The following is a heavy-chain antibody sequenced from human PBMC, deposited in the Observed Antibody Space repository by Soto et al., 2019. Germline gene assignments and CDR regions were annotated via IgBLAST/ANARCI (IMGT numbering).Heavy chain of an antibody. V-gene: IGHV3-33*01. CDR3: AGDYPVYQDY. J-gene: IGHJ4*02. CDR2: IWYDGSNK. CDR1: GFTFSSYG. Sequence: GGSLRLSCAASGFTFSSYGMHWVRQAPGKGLEWVAVIWYDGSNKYYADSVKGRFTISRDNSKNTLYLQVNSLRAEDTAVYYCAGDYPVYQDYWGQGTLVTVSS. D-gene: IGHD2-2*01.